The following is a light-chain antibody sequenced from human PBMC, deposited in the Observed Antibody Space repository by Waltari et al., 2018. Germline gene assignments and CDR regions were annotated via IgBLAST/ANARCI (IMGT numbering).Light chain of an antibody. CDR1: QSVSSS. Sequence: EIVLTQSPATLSLSPGERANLSCRASQSVSSSLGWYQQKPGQAPRLLIYDASNRATGIPARFSGSGSGTDFTLTISSLEPEDFAVYYCQQRSNWPTFGGGTKVEIK. CDR3: QQRSNWPT. CDR2: DAS. V-gene: IGKV3-11*01. J-gene: IGKJ4*01.